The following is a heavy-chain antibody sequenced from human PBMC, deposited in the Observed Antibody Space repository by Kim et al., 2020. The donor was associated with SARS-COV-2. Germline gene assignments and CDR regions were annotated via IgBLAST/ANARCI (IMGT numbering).Heavy chain of an antibody. CDR1: GFTFSSYW. CDR2: INSDGSST. J-gene: IGHJ3*02. CDR3: ARGSSGSYPRAFDI. Sequence: GGSLRLSCAASGFTFSSYWMHWVRQPPGKGLVWVSRINSDGSSTTYADSVKGRFTIFRDNAKNTLYLQMNSLRAEDTAVYYCARGSSGSYPRAFDIWGQGTTVTVSS. D-gene: IGHD1-26*01. V-gene: IGHV3-74*01.